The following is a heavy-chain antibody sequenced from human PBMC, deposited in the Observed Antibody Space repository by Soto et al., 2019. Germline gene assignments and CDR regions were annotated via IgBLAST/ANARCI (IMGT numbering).Heavy chain of an antibody. J-gene: IGHJ4*02. CDR3: ARQIRGSNDYGAGVDY. V-gene: IGHV3-21*01. D-gene: IGHD4-17*01. CDR1: GFTFTRYS. CDR2: ISVSGSYI. Sequence: PGGSLRLACAASGFTFTRYSMNWVRQAPGKGLEWVSSISVSGSYIFYSDSVKGRFTISRDDAKNSLFLQVNSLRAEDTAVYYCARQIRGSNDYGAGVDYWGQGTLVTVSS.